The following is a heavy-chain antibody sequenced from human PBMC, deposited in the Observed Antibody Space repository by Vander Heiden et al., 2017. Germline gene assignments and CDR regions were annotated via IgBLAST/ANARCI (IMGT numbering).Heavy chain of an antibody. CDR3: AKDFYGSGTYYDY. D-gene: IGHD3-10*01. J-gene: IGHJ4*02. CDR2: ISWNGGNI. V-gene: IGHV3-9*01. Sequence: EVQLVESGGGLVQPGRSLRLSCAASGFTFAGYAMRWVRQDPGKGLEWVSGISWNGGNIAYADSVKGRFTISRDNAKNSLYLQMNSLRAEDTALYYCAKDFYGSGTYYDYWGQGTLVTVSS. CDR1: GFTFAGYA.